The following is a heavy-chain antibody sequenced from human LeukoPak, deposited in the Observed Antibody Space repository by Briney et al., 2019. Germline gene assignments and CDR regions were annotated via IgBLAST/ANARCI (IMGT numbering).Heavy chain of an antibody. D-gene: IGHD2-21*02. V-gene: IGHV3-7*01. CDR2: INPDGRDT. Sequence: GGSLRLSCVVSGFTSNRCWMNWVRQAPGKGLEWVAHINPDGRDTYYVDSVKGRFTISRDNAQNSMYLQMNSLRVEDTAVYYCTSWGDTTAEYFQRWGQGTLVTVSS. CDR1: GFTSNRCW. CDR3: TSWGDTTAEYFQR. J-gene: IGHJ1*01.